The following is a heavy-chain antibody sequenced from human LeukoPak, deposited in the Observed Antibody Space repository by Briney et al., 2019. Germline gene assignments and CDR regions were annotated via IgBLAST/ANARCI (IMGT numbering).Heavy chain of an antibody. Sequence: PSETLSLTCAVYGCTFSCYYWSWIPQPPGKGLKGIRKINHGGSTNYNPSLKRRVHISVDTYKHHFSLKLSSVTAAHTAVYYCARGRITMALVQYFQHWGQGTLVTVSS. CDR1: GCTFSCYY. J-gene: IGHJ1*01. D-gene: IGHD3-10*01. CDR3: ARGRITMALVQYFQH. V-gene: IGHV4-34*01. CDR2: INHGGST.